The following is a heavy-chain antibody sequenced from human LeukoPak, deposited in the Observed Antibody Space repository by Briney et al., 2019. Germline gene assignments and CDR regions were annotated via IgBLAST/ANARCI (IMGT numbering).Heavy chain of an antibody. CDR2: ISGDGGST. V-gene: IGHV3-43*02. CDR3: AKDILAAAGRYYGMDV. CDR1: GFTFYDYA. Sequence: GGSLRLSCAASGFTFYDYAMHWVRQAPGKGLEWVSLISGDGGSTYYADSVKGRFTISRDNSKNSLYLQMNSLRTEDTALYYCAKDILAAAGRYYGMDVWGQGTTVTVSS. D-gene: IGHD6-13*01. J-gene: IGHJ6*02.